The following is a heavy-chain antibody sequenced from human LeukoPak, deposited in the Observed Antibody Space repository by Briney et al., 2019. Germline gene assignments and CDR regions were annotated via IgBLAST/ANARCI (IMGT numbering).Heavy chain of an antibody. Sequence: SVTVSCKASGGTFISYAISWVRQAPGQGLEWMGRIIPIFGIANYAQKFQGRVTITADKSTSTAYMELSSLRSEDTAVYYCARGAVVVAAPNWFDPWGQGTLVTVSS. CDR2: IIPIFGIA. D-gene: IGHD2-15*01. CDR1: GGTFISYA. V-gene: IGHV1-69*04. J-gene: IGHJ5*02. CDR3: ARGAVVVAAPNWFDP.